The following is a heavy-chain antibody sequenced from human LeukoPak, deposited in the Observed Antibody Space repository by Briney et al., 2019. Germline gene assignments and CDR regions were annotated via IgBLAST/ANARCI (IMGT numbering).Heavy chain of an antibody. D-gene: IGHD2-2*01. CDR3: ARGRYQLSP. J-gene: IGHJ5*02. Sequence: PSETLSLTCTVSGGSISSSTYYWSWIRQPPGKGLEWIGYIYYSGSTNYNPSLKSRVTISVDTSKNQFSLKLSSVTAADTAVYYCARGRYQLSPWGQGTLVAVSS. V-gene: IGHV4-61*01. CDR2: IYYSGST. CDR1: GGSISSSTYY.